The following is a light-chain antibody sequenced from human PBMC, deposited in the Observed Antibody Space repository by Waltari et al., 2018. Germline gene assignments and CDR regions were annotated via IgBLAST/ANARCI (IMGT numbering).Light chain of an antibody. CDR1: QTVSSND. CDR2: GAS. CDR3: QQYGGSPWT. Sequence: EIVLTQSPGTLSLSPGARATLSCRASQTVSSNDLAWFQQKSGQAPKLLIFGASTRATGIPDRFSGSGSGTDFTLTISRLEPEDFAVYYCQQYGGSPWTFGQGSKVEIK. J-gene: IGKJ1*01. V-gene: IGKV3-20*01.